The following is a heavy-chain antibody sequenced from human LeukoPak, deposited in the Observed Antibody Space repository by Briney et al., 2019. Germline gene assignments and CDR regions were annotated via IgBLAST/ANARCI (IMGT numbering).Heavy chain of an antibody. D-gene: IGHD5-24*01. CDR3: ARVRRDGSPFDY. CDR1: GYSISSGYY. J-gene: IGHJ4*02. V-gene: IGHV4-38-2*02. CDR2: IYHSGST. Sequence: SETLSLTCTVSGYSISSGYYWGRIRQPPGKGLEWIGSIYHSGSTYYNPSLKSRVTISVDTSKNQFSLKLSSVTAADTAVYYCARVRRDGSPFDYWGQGTLVTVSS.